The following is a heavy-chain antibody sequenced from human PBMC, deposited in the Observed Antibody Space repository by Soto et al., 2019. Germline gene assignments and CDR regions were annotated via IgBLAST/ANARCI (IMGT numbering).Heavy chain of an antibody. CDR2: IKQDGSEK. J-gene: IGHJ4*02. Sequence: GGSLRLSCAASGFTFSSYWMSWVRQAPGKGLEWVANIKQDGSEKYYVDSVKGRFTISRDNAKNSMYLQMNSLRAEDTAVYYCAKVVWASIAARPHYFDYSGQGTLVTVSS. D-gene: IGHD6-6*01. CDR1: GFTFSSYW. CDR3: AKVVWASIAARPHYFDY. V-gene: IGHV3-7*03.